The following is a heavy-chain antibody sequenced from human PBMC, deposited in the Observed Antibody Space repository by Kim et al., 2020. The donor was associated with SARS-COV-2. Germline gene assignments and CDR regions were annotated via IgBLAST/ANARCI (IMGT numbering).Heavy chain of an antibody. Sequence: ASVKVSCKASGYTFTNYYMHWVRQDPGQRLEWMGWINAGNGETKYSQKLQDRVAITTDTSATTLYMELSSLRSEDTAVYYCARDPPEATPIDYWGQGTLVTVSS. V-gene: IGHV1-3*01. CDR1: GYTFTNYY. CDR3: ARDPPEATPIDY. J-gene: IGHJ4*02. CDR2: INAGNGET.